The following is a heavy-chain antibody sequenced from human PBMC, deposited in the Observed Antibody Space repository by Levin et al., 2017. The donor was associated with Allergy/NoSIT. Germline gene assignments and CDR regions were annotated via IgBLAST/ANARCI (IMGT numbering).Heavy chain of an antibody. D-gene: IGHD3-10*01. CDR1: GFSLSTSGVG. CDR2: IYLDDDK. CDR3: AHRLRSGTAWSAPYFDY. J-gene: IGHJ4*02. Sequence: SGPTLVKPTQTLTLTCTFSGFSLSTSGVGVGWIRQPPGKALEWLAVIYLDDDKRYSPSLKSRLTITKDTSKNQVVLTMTNMDPVDTASYYCAHRLRSGTAWSAPYFDYWGQGTLVTVSS. V-gene: IGHV2-5*02.